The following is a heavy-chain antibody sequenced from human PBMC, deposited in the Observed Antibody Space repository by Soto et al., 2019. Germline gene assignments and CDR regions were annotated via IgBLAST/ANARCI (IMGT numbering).Heavy chain of an antibody. CDR1: GGTFSSYT. CDR2: IIPILGIA. V-gene: IGHV1-69*04. J-gene: IGHJ5*02. Sequence: SVKVSCKASGGTFSSYTISWVRQAPGQGLEWMGRIIPILGIANYAQKFQGRVTITADKSTSTAYMELSSLRSEDTAVYYCARDDCSITSCYRIFDPWSQGTLVTVSS. CDR3: ARDDCSITSCYRIFDP. D-gene: IGHD2-2*01.